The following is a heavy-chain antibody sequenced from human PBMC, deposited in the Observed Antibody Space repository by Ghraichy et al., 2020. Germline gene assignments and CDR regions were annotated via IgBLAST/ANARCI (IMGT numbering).Heavy chain of an antibody. CDR1: GFTVSSNY. J-gene: IGHJ4*02. CDR2: IYSGGST. D-gene: IGHD5-24*01. CDR3: ARVRDGYNLLADY. Sequence: GGSLRLSCAASGFTVSSNYMSWVRQAPGKGLEWVSVIYSGGSTYYADSVKGRFTISRDNSKNTLYLQMNSLRAEDTAVYYCARVRDGYNLLADYWGQGTLVTVSS. V-gene: IGHV3-53*01.